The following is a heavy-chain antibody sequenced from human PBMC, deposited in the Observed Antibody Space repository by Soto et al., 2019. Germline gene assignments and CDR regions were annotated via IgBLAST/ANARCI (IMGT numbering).Heavy chain of an antibody. CDR2: ISSSSSYT. CDR3: ARVVHYYGSGSYYGPYFDY. CDR1: GFTLSDSY. Sequence: GGSLRLSCAAPGFTLSDSYMSWIRQAPGKGLEWVSYISSSSSYTNYADSVKGRFTTSRDNAKNSLYLQMNSLRAEDTAVYYCARVVHYYGSGSYYGPYFDYWGQGT. V-gene: IGHV3-11*05. D-gene: IGHD3-10*01. J-gene: IGHJ4*02.